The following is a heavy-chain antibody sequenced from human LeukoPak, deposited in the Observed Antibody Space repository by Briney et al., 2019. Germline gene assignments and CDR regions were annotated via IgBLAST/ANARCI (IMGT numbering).Heavy chain of an antibody. Sequence: SETLSLTCAVYGGSFSGYYWSWIRQPPGKGLEWIGEINHSGSTNYNPSLKSRVTISVDTSKNQFSLKLSSVTAADTAVYYCARPSRNYSYYYYGMDVWGQGTTVTVSS. D-gene: IGHD1-14*01. CDR3: ARPSRNYSYYYYGMDV. CDR2: INHSGST. J-gene: IGHJ6*02. V-gene: IGHV4-34*01. CDR1: GGSFSGYY.